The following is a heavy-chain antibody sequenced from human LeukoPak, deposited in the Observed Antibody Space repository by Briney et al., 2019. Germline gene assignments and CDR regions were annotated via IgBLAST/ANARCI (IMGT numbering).Heavy chain of an antibody. CDR1: GGSISSYY. CDR3: ARGVYIAAAQYAY. CDR2: IYYSGTT. V-gene: IGHV4-59*01. Sequence: SETLSLTCTVYGGSISSYYWSWIRQPPGKGREWIGYIYYSGTTNYNPSLKSRVTISVDTSKNQFSLKLSSVTAADTAVYYCARGVYIAAAQYAYWGQGTLVTVSS. J-gene: IGHJ4*02. D-gene: IGHD6-13*01.